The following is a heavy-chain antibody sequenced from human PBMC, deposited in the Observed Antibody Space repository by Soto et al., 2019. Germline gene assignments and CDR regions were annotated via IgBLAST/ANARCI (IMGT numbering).Heavy chain of an antibody. CDR3: ARDNIASDGGYYPVMYNWFDP. CDR1: GGSISSYY. Sequence: PSETLSLTCTVSGGSISSYYWSWIRQPPGKGLERIGYIYYSGSTNYNPSLKSRVTISVDTSKNQFSLKLSSVTAADTAVYYCARDNIASDGGYYPVMYNWFDPWGQGTLVTVSS. D-gene: IGHD3-22*01. J-gene: IGHJ5*02. V-gene: IGHV4-59*01. CDR2: IYYSGST.